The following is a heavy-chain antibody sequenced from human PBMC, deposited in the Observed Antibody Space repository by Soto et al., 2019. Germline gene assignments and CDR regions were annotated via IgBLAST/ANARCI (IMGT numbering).Heavy chain of an antibody. CDR3: ARDSYIVVSSVPMGAGYYYNALEI. CDR1: GYIFTSFY. D-gene: IGHD2-15*01. Sequence: QVLLVQSGAEGKKPGASVKVSCKASGYIFTSFYMHWVRQAPGQGLEWMGIINPSGGRASYTQKFQGRLNMTRDTSTRTVYMELSSLRSEDTAVYYCARDSYIVVSSVPMGAGYYYNALEIWGQGTTVTVSS. V-gene: IGHV1-46*01. J-gene: IGHJ6*02. CDR2: INPSGGRA.